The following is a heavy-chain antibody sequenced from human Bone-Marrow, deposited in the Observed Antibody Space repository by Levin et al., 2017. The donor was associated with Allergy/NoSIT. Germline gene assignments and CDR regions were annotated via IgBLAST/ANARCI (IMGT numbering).Heavy chain of an antibody. CDR3: ARGTVVKYYFDY. V-gene: IGHV3-30*04. J-gene: IGHJ4*02. CDR1: GFTFSSYA. D-gene: IGHD4-23*01. Sequence: PGGSLRLSCAASGFTFSSYAMHWVRQAPGKGLEWVAVISYDGSNKYYADSVKGRFTISRDNSKNTLYLQMNSLRAEDTAVYYCARGTVVKYYFDYWGQGTLVTVSS. CDR2: ISYDGSNK.